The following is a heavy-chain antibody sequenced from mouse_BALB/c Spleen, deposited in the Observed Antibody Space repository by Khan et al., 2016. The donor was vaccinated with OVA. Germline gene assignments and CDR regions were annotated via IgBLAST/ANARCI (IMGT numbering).Heavy chain of an antibody. CDR3: AREAYRYDEYYFDY. CDR2: ISSGGST. V-gene: IGHV5-6-5*01. CDR1: GFTFSSYV. Sequence: EVELVESGGGSVKPGGSLKLSCAVSGFTFSSYVMSWVRQTPEKRLEWVASISSGGSTYYPDSVKGRFTTSRANARDILYLQMSSMRSEDMAMYYCAREAYRYDEYYFDYWGQGTILTVSS. J-gene: IGHJ2*01. D-gene: IGHD2-14*01.